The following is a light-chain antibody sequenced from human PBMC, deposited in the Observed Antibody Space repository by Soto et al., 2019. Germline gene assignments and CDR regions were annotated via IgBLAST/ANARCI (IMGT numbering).Light chain of an antibody. V-gene: IGLV2-14*01. Sequence: QSALTQPASVSGSPGQSITISCTGTSSDVGGYNYVSWYQQHPGKAPKLIIYEVSNRPSGVSNRFSGSKSGNTASLTISGLLAEDEADYYCNSYTSQSMGVFGTGIKVTVL. CDR2: EVS. J-gene: IGLJ1*01. CDR3: NSYTSQSMGV. CDR1: SSDVGGYNY.